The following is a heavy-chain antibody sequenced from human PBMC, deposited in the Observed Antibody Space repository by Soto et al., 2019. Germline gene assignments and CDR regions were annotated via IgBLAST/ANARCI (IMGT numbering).Heavy chain of an antibody. D-gene: IGHD4-17*01. J-gene: IGHJ4*02. CDR1: GFTFSSYA. Sequence: GGSLRLSCAASGFTFSSYAMTWVRQAAGKGMEWVSGVSGTGGSAYYADSVRGRFTTSRDKSTNTLYLHMNRLRAEDTAVYYCARGSAYSDYDLEYWGQGTLVTVSS. CDR2: VSGTGGSA. V-gene: IGHV3-23*01. CDR3: ARGSAYSDYDLEY.